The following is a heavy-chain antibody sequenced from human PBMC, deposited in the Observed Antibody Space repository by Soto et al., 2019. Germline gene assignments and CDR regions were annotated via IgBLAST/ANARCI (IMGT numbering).Heavy chain of an antibody. CDR2: INPNSGGT. D-gene: IGHD3-9*01. CDR3: ARAPNSFDWSTFDY. J-gene: IGHJ4*02. CDR1: GYTFTGYY. V-gene: IGHV1-2*04. Sequence: ASVKVSCKASGYTFTGYYMHWVRQAPGQGLEWMGWINPNSGGTNYAQKFQGWVTMTRDTSISTAYMELSRLRSDDTAVYYCARAPNSFDWSTFDYWGQGTLVTVSS.